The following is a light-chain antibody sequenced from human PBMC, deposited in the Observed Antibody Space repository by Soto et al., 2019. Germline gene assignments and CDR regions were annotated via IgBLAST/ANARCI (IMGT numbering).Light chain of an antibody. Sequence: QSVLTQPASVSASPGQSITISCIGTSSDIGGFNHVSWHQQHPGKAPKLMIYDVSNPPSGVSNRFSGSKTGNTASLIIAGLQAEDEAYYYCSSYTSSSSYVFGSGTKLTVL. CDR2: DVS. CDR3: SSYTSSSSYV. V-gene: IGLV2-14*03. J-gene: IGLJ1*01. CDR1: SSDIGGFNH.